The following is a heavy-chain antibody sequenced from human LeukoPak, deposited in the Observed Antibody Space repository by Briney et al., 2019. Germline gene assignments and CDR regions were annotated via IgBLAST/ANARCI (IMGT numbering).Heavy chain of an antibody. CDR2: ISYDGSNK. D-gene: IGHD3-3*01. CDR1: GFTFSSYA. J-gene: IGHJ4*02. Sequence: PGGSLRLSCAASGFTFSSYAMHWVRQAPGKGLEWVAVISYDGSNKYYADSVKGRFTISRDNSKNTLCLQMNSLRAEDTAVYYCARDTATDLEYYFDYWGQGTLVTVSS. V-gene: IGHV3-30*04. CDR3: ARDTATDLEYYFDY.